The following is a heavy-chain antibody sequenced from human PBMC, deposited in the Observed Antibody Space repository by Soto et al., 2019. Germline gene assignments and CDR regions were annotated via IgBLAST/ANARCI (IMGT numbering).Heavy chain of an antibody. J-gene: IGHJ4*02. CDR3: AKESFLEWSGYFDY. V-gene: IGHV3-23*01. CDR2: ISGSGGST. CDR1: GFTFSRYS. D-gene: IGHD3-3*02. Sequence: GGSLRLSCAASGFTFSRYSMSWVRQAPGKGLEWVSAISGSGGSTYYADSVKGRFTISRDNSKNTLYLQMNSLRAEDTAVYYCAKESFLEWSGYFDYWGQGTLVTVS.